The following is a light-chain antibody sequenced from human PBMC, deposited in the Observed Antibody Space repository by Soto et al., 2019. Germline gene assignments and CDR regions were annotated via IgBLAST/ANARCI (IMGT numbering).Light chain of an antibody. CDR2: TAS. V-gene: IGKV1-39*01. CDR3: QQSYSSPLVS. Sequence: DIQMTQSPSSLSASVGDRVTITCRASQSISSYLNWYQQKPGKAPKLLIYTASSLQSGVPSRFSGSGAGTDFTLLICSLQPEDFATYYCQQSYSSPLVSFGGGTKVEIK. CDR1: QSISSY. J-gene: IGKJ4*01.